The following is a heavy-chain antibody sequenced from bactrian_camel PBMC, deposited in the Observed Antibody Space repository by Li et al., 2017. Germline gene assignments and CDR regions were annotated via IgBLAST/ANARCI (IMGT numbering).Heavy chain of an antibody. Sequence: HVQLVESGGGSVQTGGSLRLSCAVSTHITCTYDLSWYRQAPGKEREGVTGIGSEGSTGYADSVKGRFTISKDNAKNTLYLQMNSLKPEDTAMYYCAASSRLTGLSLTPGTYNYWGQGTQVTVS. V-gene: IGHV3S55*01. J-gene: IGHJ4*01. CDR3: AASSRLTGLSLTPGTYNY. CDR1: THITCTYD. D-gene: IGHD7*01. CDR2: IGSEGST.